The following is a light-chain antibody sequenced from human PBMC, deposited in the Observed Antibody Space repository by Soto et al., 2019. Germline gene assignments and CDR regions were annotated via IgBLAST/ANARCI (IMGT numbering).Light chain of an antibody. J-gene: IGKJ1*01. CDR1: QSVSSSY. CDR2: GAS. V-gene: IGKV3-20*01. CDR3: QQYGSSQVT. Sequence: EIVLTQSPGTLSLSPGERATLSCRASQSVSSSYLAWYQQKPGQAPRLLIYGASSRATGIPDRFSGSGSGTDFTLTISRVEPEDFAVYYCQQYGSSQVTFGQGTKVEI.